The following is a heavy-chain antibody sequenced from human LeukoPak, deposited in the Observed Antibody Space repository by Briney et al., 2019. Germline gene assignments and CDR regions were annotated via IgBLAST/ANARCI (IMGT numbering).Heavy chain of an antibody. CDR2: IVVGSGNT. V-gene: IGHV1-58*02. CDR3: AACGSTGTDASYYWYFDL. J-gene: IGHJ2*01. CDR1: GFTSTSSA. Sequence: SVKVSCKASGFTSTSSAMQWVRQARGQRLEWIGWIVVGSGNTNYAQKFQERVTITRDMSTSTAYMELSSLRSEDTAVYYCAACGSTGTDASYYWYFDLWGRGALVTVSS. D-gene: IGHD1-1*01.